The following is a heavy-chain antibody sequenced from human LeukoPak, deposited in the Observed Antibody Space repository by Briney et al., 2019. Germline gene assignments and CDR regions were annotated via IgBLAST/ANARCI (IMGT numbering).Heavy chain of an antibody. CDR2: ISAYNGNT. CDR1: GYTFTSYG. J-gene: IGHJ4*02. D-gene: IGHD4-17*01. Sequence: GASVKVSCKASGYTFTSYGISWVRQAPGQGLEWMGWISAYNGNTNYAQKLQGRVTMTTDTSTSTAYMELRSLRSDDTAVYYCARGSPTTVTTAGFDYWGQGTLVTVSS. CDR3: ARGSPTTVTTAGFDY. V-gene: IGHV1-18*01.